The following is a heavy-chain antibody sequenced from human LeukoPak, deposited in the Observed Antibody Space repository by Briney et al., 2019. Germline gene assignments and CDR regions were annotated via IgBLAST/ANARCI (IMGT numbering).Heavy chain of an antibody. D-gene: IGHD6-6*01. V-gene: IGHV1-69*04. CDR3: ARAPEYSTAPGYYYGMDV. CDR1: GGTFSSYA. Sequence: SVKVSCKASGGTFSSYAISWVRQAPGQGFEWMGRIIPIFGIANYAQKFQGRVTITADKSTSTAYMELSSLRSEDTAVYYCARAPEYSTAPGYYYGMDVWGQGTTVTVSS. CDR2: IIPIFGIA. J-gene: IGHJ6*02.